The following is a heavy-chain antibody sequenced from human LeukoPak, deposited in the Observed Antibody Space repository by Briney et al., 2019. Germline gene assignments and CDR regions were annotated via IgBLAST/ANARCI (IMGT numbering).Heavy chain of an antibody. CDR2: INHSGST. J-gene: IGHJ4*02. D-gene: IGHD3-16*01. CDR3: ARVGGDLVYFDN. CDR1: GGSFSGYY. Sequence: SETLSLTCAVYGGSFSGYYWSWIRQPPGKGLEWIGEINHSGSTNYNPSLKSRVTISVDTSRNQFSLKLSAVTATDTAVYYCARVGGDLVYFDNWSQGTLVAVSS. V-gene: IGHV4-34*01.